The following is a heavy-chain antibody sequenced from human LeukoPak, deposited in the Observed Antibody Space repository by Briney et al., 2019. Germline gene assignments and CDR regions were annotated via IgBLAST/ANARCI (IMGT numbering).Heavy chain of an antibody. J-gene: IGHJ1*01. CDR3: ARGELLWFGEDWFQH. CDR2: IYYSGST. V-gene: IGHV4-39*07. D-gene: IGHD3-10*01. Sequence: SETLSLTCTVSGGSISSSSYYWGWIRQPPGKGLEWIGSIYYSGSTYYNPSLKSRVTLSVDTSKNQFSLKLSSVTAADTAVYYCARGELLWFGEDWFQHWGQGTLVTVSS. CDR1: GGSISSSSYY.